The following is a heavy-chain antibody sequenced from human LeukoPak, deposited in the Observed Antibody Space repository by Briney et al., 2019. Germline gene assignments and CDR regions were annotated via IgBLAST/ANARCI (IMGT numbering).Heavy chain of an antibody. J-gene: IGHJ4*02. Sequence: GASVKVSCKASGYTFTRYDITWVRQAPGQGPEWMGWISAYSGNTNYAQKFQGRVTMTTDTSTSTAYMELRSLRSDDTAVYYCAREAVAGAFLEYWGQGTLVTVSS. CDR2: ISAYSGNT. V-gene: IGHV1-18*01. D-gene: IGHD6-19*01. CDR1: GYTFTRYD. CDR3: AREAVAGAFLEY.